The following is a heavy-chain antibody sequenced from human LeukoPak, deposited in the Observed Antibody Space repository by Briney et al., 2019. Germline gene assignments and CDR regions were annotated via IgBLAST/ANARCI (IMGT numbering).Heavy chain of an antibody. CDR3: AKSPRSGWYGDFDY. V-gene: IGHV3-23*01. CDR1: GFTFSSYA. J-gene: IGHJ4*02. Sequence: GGSLRLSCAASGFTFSSYAMSWVRQARGKALEWVSAISGSGGSTYYADSVKGRFTISRDNSKNTLYLQMNSLRAEDTAVYYCAKSPRSGWYGDFDYWGQGTLVTVSS. D-gene: IGHD6-19*01. CDR2: ISGSGGST.